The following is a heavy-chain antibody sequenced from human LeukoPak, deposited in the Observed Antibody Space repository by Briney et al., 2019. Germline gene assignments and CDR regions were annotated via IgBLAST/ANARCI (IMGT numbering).Heavy chain of an antibody. CDR3: AKDLIASYYDFWSGYEACDY. D-gene: IGHD3-3*01. CDR1: GFTFSSYW. Sequence: GGSLRLSCAASGFTFSSYWMHWVRQAPGKGLVWFSRINSDGSITSYADSVKGRFTISRDNAKNTLHLQMNSLRAEDTAVYYCAKDLIASYYDFWSGYEACDYWGQGTLVTVSS. V-gene: IGHV3-74*01. CDR2: INSDGSIT. J-gene: IGHJ4*02.